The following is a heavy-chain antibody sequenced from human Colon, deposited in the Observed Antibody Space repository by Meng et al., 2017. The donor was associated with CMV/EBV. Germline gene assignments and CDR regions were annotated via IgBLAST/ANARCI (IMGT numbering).Heavy chain of an antibody. J-gene: IGHJ5*02. D-gene: IGHD3-10*01. CDR1: GYTFTSYA. CDR2: SNAGNGNT. Sequence: ASVKVSCKASGYTFTSYAMHWVRQAPGQRLEWMGWSNAGNGNTKYSQEFQGRVTITRDTSASTAYMELSSLRSEDTAVYYCARESITMFRGVLDPWGPGTLVTVSS. CDR3: ARESITMFRGVLDP. V-gene: IGHV1-3*02.